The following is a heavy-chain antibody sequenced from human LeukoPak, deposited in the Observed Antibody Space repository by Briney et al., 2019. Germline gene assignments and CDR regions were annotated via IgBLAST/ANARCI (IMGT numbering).Heavy chain of an antibody. CDR3: ARDRLFYFDSPYYRAGYFYAMDV. V-gene: IGHV3-30*04. D-gene: IGHD3-22*01. CDR1: GFTFNTYP. Sequence: PGGSLRLSCSASGFTFNTYPMHWVRQSPGKGLEWVAVISHDETYKFYAESVKGRFTISRDNSNNTLYLQMNTLRPEDTSVYYCARDRLFYFDSPYYRAGYFYAMDVWGQGTTVTVSS. J-gene: IGHJ6*02. CDR2: ISHDETYK.